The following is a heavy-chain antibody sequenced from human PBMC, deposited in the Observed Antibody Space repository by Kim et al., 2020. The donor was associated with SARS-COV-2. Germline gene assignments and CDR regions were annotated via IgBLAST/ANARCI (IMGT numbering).Heavy chain of an antibody. Sequence: SETLSLTCAVYGGSLNDYYWTWIRQPPGKGLEWIGEISHSGSSNYNPSLKTRVTMSRDTSKKQFSLKLASVTAADTAVYYCARVPPAIAAPAGRVESYYFDQWGQGTQVIVSS. CDR3: ARVPPAIAAPAGRVESYYFDQ. CDR2: ISHSGSS. J-gene: IGHJ4*02. CDR1: GGSLNDYY. D-gene: IGHD6-13*01. V-gene: IGHV4-34*01.